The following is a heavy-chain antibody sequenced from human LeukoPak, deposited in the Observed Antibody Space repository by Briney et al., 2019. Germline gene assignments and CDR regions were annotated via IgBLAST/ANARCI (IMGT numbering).Heavy chain of an antibody. CDR3: ARGLYYGSGSYGIPYYFDY. V-gene: IGHV4-39*07. D-gene: IGHD3-10*01. CDR1: GGSISSSSYY. J-gene: IGHJ4*02. Sequence: SETLSLTCTVSGGSISSSSYYWGWIRQPPGKGLEWIGEINHSGSTNYNPSLKSRVTISVDTSKNQFSLKLSSVTAADTAVYYCARGLYYGSGSYGIPYYFDYWGQGTLVTASS. CDR2: INHSGST.